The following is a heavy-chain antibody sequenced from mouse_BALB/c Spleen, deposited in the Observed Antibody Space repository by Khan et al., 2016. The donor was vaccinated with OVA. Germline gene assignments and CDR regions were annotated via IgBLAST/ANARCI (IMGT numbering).Heavy chain of an antibody. CDR1: GFTFSSYG. J-gene: IGHJ3*01. D-gene: IGHD4-1*01. V-gene: IGHV5-6*01. CDR3: ASHLTGSFAY. CDR2: ISSGGSYT. Sequence: EVMLVESGGDLVKPGGSLKLSCAASGFTFSSYGMSWVRQTPDKRLEWVATISSGGSYTYYPDSVKGRFTISRDNAKNTLYLQMSSLKSEDTAMYYCASHLTGSFAYWGQGTLVTVSA.